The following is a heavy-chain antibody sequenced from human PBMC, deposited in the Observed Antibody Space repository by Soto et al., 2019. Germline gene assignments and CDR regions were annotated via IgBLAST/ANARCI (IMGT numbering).Heavy chain of an antibody. V-gene: IGHV1-69*02. J-gene: IGHJ4*02. CDR1: GGTFSSYT. D-gene: IGHD1-7*01. Sequence: QVQLVQSGAEVKKPGSSVKVSCKASGGTFSSYTISWVRQAPGQGLEWMGRIIPILGIANYAQKFQCRVTIPADKSTSTAYMELSSLRSEDTAVYYCARISWNYYFDYCGQGTLVTVSS. CDR3: ARISWNYYFDY. CDR2: IIPILGIA.